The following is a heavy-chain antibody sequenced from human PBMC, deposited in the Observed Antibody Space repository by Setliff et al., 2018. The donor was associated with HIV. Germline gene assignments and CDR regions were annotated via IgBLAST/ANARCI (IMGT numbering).Heavy chain of an antibody. Sequence: GGSLRLSCAASGFTFSSYWMSWVRQAPGKGLEWVADIKQDGSKAYYMDSVKGRFTISRDNPKNSLYLQMTSLRAEDTAVYYCARDDSNGNTDACDIWGQGTTVTVSS. CDR3: ARDDSNGNTDACDI. CDR2: IKQDGSKA. CDR1: GFTFSSYW. V-gene: IGHV3-7*04. J-gene: IGHJ3*02. D-gene: IGHD5-18*01.